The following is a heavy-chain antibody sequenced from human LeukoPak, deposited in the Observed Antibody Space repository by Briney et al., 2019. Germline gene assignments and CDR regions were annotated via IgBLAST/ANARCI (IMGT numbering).Heavy chain of an antibody. Sequence: GGSLRLSCAASGFTFSSYAMSWVRQAPGKGLEWVSAISGSGGSTYYADSVKGRFTISRDNSKNTLYLQMNSLRAEDTAVYYCAKFPPQITMARGVNWFDPWGQGTLVTVSS. J-gene: IGHJ5*02. V-gene: IGHV3-23*01. CDR1: GFTFSSYA. CDR3: AKFPPQITMARGVNWFDP. D-gene: IGHD3-10*01. CDR2: ISGSGGST.